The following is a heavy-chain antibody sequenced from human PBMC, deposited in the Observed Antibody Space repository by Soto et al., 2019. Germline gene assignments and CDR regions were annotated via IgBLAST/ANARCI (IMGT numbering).Heavy chain of an antibody. CDR1: GASISRTGFH. Sequence: SETLSLTCAASGASISRTGFHWGWIRHPPGQGLEWIGSIYEAGPTFYNSSVKSRVTISADTSKNHFSLQLSSVTAADTAVYYCARRGSGHTFDYWGQGTLGTVSS. CDR3: ARRGSGHTFDY. V-gene: IGHV4-39*02. D-gene: IGHD3-10*01. J-gene: IGHJ4*02. CDR2: IYEAGPT.